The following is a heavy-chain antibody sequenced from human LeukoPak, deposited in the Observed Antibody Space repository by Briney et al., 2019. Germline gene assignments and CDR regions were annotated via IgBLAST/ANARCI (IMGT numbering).Heavy chain of an antibody. Sequence: WGYLRLSCAASGFTVSSKDMSWVPPGPGKGLECMLDTYSGGSTDYANSVKGRPTIPRANSKNTLYLQMNSLKAEDTAVNYCARVVVHDYGVYFLDYWGEGTLVSVFS. CDR3: ARVVVHDYGVYFLDY. D-gene: IGHD4/OR15-4a*01. CDR1: GFTVSSKD. CDR2: TYSGGST. V-gene: IGHV3-53*01. J-gene: IGHJ4*02.